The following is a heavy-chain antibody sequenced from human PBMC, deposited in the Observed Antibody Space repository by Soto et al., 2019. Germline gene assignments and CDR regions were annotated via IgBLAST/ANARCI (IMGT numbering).Heavy chain of an antibody. CDR2: INAGNGNT. D-gene: IGHD3-9*01. Sequence: ASVKVSCKASGYTFTSYAMHWVRQAPGQRLEWMGWINAGNGNTKYSQKFQGRVTITRDTSASTAYMELSSLRSEDTAVYYCARDRSDILTGYYEKNAFDIWGQGTMVTVSS. CDR1: GYTFTSYA. J-gene: IGHJ3*02. CDR3: ARDRSDILTGYYEKNAFDI. V-gene: IGHV1-3*01.